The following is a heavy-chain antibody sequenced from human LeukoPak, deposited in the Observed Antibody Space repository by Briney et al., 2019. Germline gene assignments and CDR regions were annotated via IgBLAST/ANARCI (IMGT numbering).Heavy chain of an antibody. CDR3: ARDVSHAFDI. J-gene: IGHJ3*02. CDR1: GYTFTKNG. V-gene: IGHV1-18*01. D-gene: IGHD2-8*01. Sequence: ASVTVSCKATGYTFTKNGISWVRQAPGQGLEWMGWISTCKGNTNYAQKLQGRVTMTTDAATSTAYMELRSLRSDDTAVYYCARDVSHAFDIWGQGTMVTVSS. CDR2: ISTCKGNT.